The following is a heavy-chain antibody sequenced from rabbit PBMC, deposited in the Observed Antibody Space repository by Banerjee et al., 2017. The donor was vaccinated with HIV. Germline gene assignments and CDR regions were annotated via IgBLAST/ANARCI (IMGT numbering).Heavy chain of an antibody. J-gene: IGHJ3*01. Sequence: QEQLVESGGGLVQPEGSLTLTCKASGFTLSSSDYMCWVRQAPGKGLEWIACIGTVSNTYYASWAKGRFTISKPSTTVDLKMTSLTAADTATYFCASHGSYGGSGGATCSLWGQGTLVTVS. D-gene: IGHD5-1*01. CDR3: ASHGSYGGSGGATCSL. CDR1: GFTLSSSDY. V-gene: IGHV1S45*01. CDR2: IGTVSNT.